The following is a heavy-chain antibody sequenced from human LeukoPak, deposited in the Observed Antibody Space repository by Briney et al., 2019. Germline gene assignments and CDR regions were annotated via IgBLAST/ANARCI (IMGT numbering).Heavy chain of an antibody. J-gene: IGHJ4*02. V-gene: IGHV3-66*02. CDR2: LYHGGST. CDR3: VRDYNWGFDY. D-gene: IGHD1-1*01. Sequence: GGSLRLSCVGSGVIVRSNYMTWVRQAPGKGLEWVSILYHGGSTYYADSVKGRFTISRDNSKNNVYLQMYSLRVEDTSIYYCVRDYNWGFDYWGQGTVVTVSS. CDR1: GVIVRSNY.